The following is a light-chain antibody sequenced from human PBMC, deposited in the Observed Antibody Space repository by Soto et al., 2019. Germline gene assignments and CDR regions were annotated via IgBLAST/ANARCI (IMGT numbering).Light chain of an antibody. CDR3: GTWDSSLSAVV. J-gene: IGLJ2*01. CDR1: SSNIGNNY. V-gene: IGLV1-51*01. Sequence: QSALTQPPSVSAAPGQKVAISCSGSSSNIGNNYISWYQKFPGTAPKLLIYDNNKRPSGIPDRFSGSKSGTSATLDITGLQTGDEADYYCGTWDSSLSAVVFGGGTKLTVL. CDR2: DNN.